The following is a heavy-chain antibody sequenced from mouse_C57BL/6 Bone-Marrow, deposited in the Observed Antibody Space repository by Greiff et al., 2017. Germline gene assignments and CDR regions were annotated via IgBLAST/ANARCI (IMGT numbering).Heavy chain of an antibody. CDR1: GYTFTSYG. Sequence: VKLVESGAELARPGASVKLSCKASGYTFTSYGISWVKQRTGQGLEWIGEIYPRSGNTYYNEKFKGKATLTADKSSSTAYMELRSLTSEDSAVYFCARRGHYYGSSYDYWGQGTTLTVSS. D-gene: IGHD1-1*01. CDR3: ARRGHYYGSSYDY. CDR2: IYPRSGNT. V-gene: IGHV1-81*01. J-gene: IGHJ2*01.